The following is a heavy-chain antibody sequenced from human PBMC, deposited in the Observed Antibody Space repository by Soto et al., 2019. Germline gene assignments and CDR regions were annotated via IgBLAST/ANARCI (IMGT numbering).Heavy chain of an antibody. V-gene: IGHV1-18*01. CDR1: GYTFTSYD. CDR3: ASSSNPSDYYMDV. D-gene: IGHD6-6*01. CDR2: ISAYNGNT. Sequence: ASVKVSCKASGYTFTSYDINWVGQAPGQGLEWMGWISAYNGNTNYAQKLQGRVTMTTNTSTSTAYMELRSLRSDDTAVYYCASSSNPSDYYMDVWGKGTTVTVSS. J-gene: IGHJ6*03.